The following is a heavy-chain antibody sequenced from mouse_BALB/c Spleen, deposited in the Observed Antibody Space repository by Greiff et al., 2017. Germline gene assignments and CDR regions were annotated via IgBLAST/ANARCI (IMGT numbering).Heavy chain of an antibody. D-gene: IGHD2-2*01. CDR3: ARYGYDAAMDY. Sequence: EVKLVESGPGLVKPSQSLSLTCTVTGYSITSDYAWTWIRQFPGNKLEWMGYISYSGSTSYNPSLKSRISITRDTSKNQFSLQLNSVTTEDTATYYCARYGYDAAMDYWGQGTSVTVSS. CDR2: ISYSGST. V-gene: IGHV3-2*02. J-gene: IGHJ4*01. CDR1: GYSITSDYA.